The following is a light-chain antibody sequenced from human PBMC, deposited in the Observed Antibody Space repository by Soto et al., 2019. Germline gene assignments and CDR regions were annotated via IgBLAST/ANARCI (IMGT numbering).Light chain of an antibody. CDR1: QSVSTW. J-gene: IGKJ1*01. Sequence: DIQMTQSPSTLSASVGDRVTITCRASQSVSTWLAWYQQKPGKAPHLLIFKASTLERGVPSRFSGSGSGTDFTLTITSLQPDDFATYYCQQYNVHSPWTFGQGTKVEIK. V-gene: IGKV1-5*03. CDR3: QQYNVHSPWT. CDR2: KAS.